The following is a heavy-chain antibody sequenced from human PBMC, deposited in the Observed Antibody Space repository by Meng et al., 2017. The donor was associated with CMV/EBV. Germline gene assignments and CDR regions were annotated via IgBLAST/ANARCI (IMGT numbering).Heavy chain of an antibody. J-gene: IGHJ6*02. V-gene: IGHV3-53*01. CDR3: ARDLPLGYDVWSGYTYGMDV. CDR2: IYSGGST. Sequence: GESLKISCAASGFTVSSNYMSWVRQAPGKGLEWVSVIYSGGSTYYADSVKGRFTISRDNSKNTPYLQMNSLRAEDTAVYYCARDLPLGYDVWSGYTYGMDVWGQGTTVTVSS. D-gene: IGHD3-3*01. CDR1: GFTVSSNY.